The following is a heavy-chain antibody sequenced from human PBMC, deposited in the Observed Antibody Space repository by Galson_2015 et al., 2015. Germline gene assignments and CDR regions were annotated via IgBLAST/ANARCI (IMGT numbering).Heavy chain of an antibody. CDR2: IIPIFGTA. J-gene: IGHJ3*02. V-gene: IGHV1-69*13. D-gene: IGHD3-22*01. CDR3: AIWPSRGGYWDYDSSGCYYYAFDI. CDR1: GVTFSSYA. Sequence: SVKVSCKASGVTFSSYAISWVRQAPGQGLEWMGGIIPIFGTANYAQKFQGGVTITADESTSTAYKELSSLRSEDTAVYYCAIWPSRGGYWDYDSSGCYYYAFDIWGQGTMVTVSS.